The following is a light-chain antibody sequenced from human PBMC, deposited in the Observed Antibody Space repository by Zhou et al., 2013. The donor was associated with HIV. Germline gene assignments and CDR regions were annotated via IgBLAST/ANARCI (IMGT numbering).Light chain of an antibody. Sequence: VMTQTPLSLSVTPGQPASISCKSSQSLLHSDGKTHLYWFLQKPGQSPHLLMYEVSSRFPGVPNRVTGSGSGTVFTLKISRVEADDVGVYYCMQGLRLPITFGQGTRLEIK. J-gene: IGKJ5*01. V-gene: IGKV2-29*02. CDR3: MQGLRLPIT. CDR2: EVS. CDR1: QSLLHSDGKTH.